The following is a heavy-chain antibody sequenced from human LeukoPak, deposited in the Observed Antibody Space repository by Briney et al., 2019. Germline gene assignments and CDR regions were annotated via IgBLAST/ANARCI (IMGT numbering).Heavy chain of an antibody. CDR3: ARGSKMLGYNWFDP. CDR2: INHSGST. D-gene: IGHD1-26*01. CDR1: GGSFSGYY. V-gene: IGHV4-34*01. Sequence: SETLSLTCAVYGGSFSGYYWNWIRQPPGKGLEWIGEINHSGSTNYIPSLKSRVTISVDTAKNQFSLKLSSVTAADTAVYYCARGSKMLGYNWFDPWGQGTLVTVSS. J-gene: IGHJ5*02.